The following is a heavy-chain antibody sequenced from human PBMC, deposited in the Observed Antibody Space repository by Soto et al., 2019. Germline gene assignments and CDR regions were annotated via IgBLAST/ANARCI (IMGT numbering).Heavy chain of an antibody. CDR2: IYYSGST. D-gene: IGHD6-13*01. CDR3: ARVHSTSVSFAY. Sequence: SETLSLTCTVSGGSISSGGYYWSWVRQHPGKGLEWIGFIYYSGSTFYNPSLKSRVTISVDTSKNQFSLNLSSVTAADTAVYYCARVHSTSVSFAYWGQGTLVTVSS. CDR1: GGSISSGGYY. V-gene: IGHV4-31*03. J-gene: IGHJ4*02.